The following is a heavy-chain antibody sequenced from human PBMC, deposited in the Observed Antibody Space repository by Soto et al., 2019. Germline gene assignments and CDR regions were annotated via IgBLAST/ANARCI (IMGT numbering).Heavy chain of an antibody. CDR1: GGSFSGFY. Sequence: SETRSLTCAVDGGSFSGFYWRWVRQPPGKGLEWIGAINHSGSTNYNPSLKSRVTISVNTAKNQLSRKLCAVTAADSGVYCCSRSSGVVAVAGFRWWWFDPWGQGTLVTVSS. V-gene: IGHV4-34*01. D-gene: IGHD6-19*01. CDR2: INHSGST. CDR3: SRSSGVVAVAGFRWWWFDP. J-gene: IGHJ5*02.